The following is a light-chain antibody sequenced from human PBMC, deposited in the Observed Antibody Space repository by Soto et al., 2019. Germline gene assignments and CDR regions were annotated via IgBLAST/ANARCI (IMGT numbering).Light chain of an antibody. CDR2: GAS. CDR3: QQYCSSPLT. J-gene: IGKJ4*01. V-gene: IGKV3-20*01. CDR1: QSVSSSY. Sequence: EIVLTQSPGTLSLSPGERATLSCRASQSVSSSYLAWYQQKPGQAPRLLIYGASSRATGIPDRLSGSGSGTDFTLTISRLEPEDFAVYYCQQYCSSPLTFGGGTKVEIK.